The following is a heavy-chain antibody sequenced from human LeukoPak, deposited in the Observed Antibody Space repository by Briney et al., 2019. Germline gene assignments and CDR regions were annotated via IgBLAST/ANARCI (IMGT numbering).Heavy chain of an antibody. D-gene: IGHD6-19*01. CDR2: ISSSGSTI. J-gene: IGHJ6*03. Sequence: GGSLRLSCAASGFTFSSYEMNWVRQAPGKGLEWVSYISSSGSTIYYADSVKGRFTISRDNAKNSLYLQMNSLRAEDTAVYYCAKTPGGGWSKWDYYYYMDVWGKGTTVTVSS. CDR1: GFTFSSYE. CDR3: AKTPGGGWSKWDYYYYMDV. V-gene: IGHV3-48*03.